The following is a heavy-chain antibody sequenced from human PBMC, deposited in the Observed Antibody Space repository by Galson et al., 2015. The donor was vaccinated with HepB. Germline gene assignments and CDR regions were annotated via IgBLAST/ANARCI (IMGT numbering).Heavy chain of an antibody. Sequence: SLRLSCAASGFTFSSYAMSWVRQAQGNGLEWVSAISGSGGSTYYADYVKGRFNISRDNSKNTMYLEMNSLRAEDTAVYYCAKGPLEPTYYYYYYMDVWGKGTTVTVSS. CDR2: ISGSGGST. J-gene: IGHJ6*03. CDR3: AKGPLEPTYYYYYYMDV. CDR1: GFTFSSYA. V-gene: IGHV3-23*01.